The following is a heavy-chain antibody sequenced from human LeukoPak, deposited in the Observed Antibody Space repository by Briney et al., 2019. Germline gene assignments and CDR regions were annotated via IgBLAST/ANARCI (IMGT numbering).Heavy chain of an antibody. CDR1: GFIFNNYA. J-gene: IGHJ5*02. D-gene: IGHD2-2*01. V-gene: IGHV3-53*01. CDR3: ARTVVPAASYNWFDP. CDR2: IYSGGST. Sequence: GGSLRLSCAGSGFIFNNYAMHWVRQPPGKGLEWVSVIYSGGSTYYADSVKGRFTISRDNSKNTLYLQMNSLRAEDTAVYYCARTVVPAASYNWFDPWGQGTLVTVSS.